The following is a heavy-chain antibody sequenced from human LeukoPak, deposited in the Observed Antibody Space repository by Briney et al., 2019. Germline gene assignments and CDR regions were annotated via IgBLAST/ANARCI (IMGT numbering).Heavy chain of an antibody. J-gene: IGHJ3*02. CDR3: AKGRSTWYDDAFDI. D-gene: IGHD1-1*01. V-gene: IGHV3-23*01. Sequence: PGGSLRLSCTASGFTFSSYAMSWVRQAPGKGLEWVSAISGSGGSKYYADSVKGWFTISRDNSKNTIYLQMNSLRGEDTAVYYCAKGRSTWYDDAFDIWGQGTMVTVSS. CDR2: ISGSGGSK. CDR1: GFTFSSYA.